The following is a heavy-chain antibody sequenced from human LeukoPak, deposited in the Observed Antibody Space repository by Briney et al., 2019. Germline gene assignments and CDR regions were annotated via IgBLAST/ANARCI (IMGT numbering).Heavy chain of an antibody. CDR2: ISGGSDII. V-gene: IGHV3-48*01. CDR1: GFSFSRHA. D-gene: IGHD3-10*01. CDR3: ARYGSGRNYIDPFDF. Sequence: PGGSLRLSCAASGFSFSRHAMNWVRQAPGKGREGISHISGGSDIIEYADSVRGRFTISRDNGRGSLYLQMNSLRVEDTAVYYCARYGSGRNYIDPFDFWGQGTLVAVSS. J-gene: IGHJ4*02.